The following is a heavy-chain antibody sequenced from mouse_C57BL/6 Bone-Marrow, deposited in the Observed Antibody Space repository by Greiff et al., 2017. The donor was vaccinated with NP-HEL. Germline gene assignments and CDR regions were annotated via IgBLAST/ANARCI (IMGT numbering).Heavy chain of an antibody. J-gene: IGHJ3*01. V-gene: IGHV5-17*01. CDR1: GFTFSDYG. CDR2: ISSGSSTI. Sequence: EVQLVESGGGLVKPGGSLKLSCAASGFTFSDYGMHWVRQAPEKGLEWVAYISSGSSTIYYADTVKGRFTISRDNAKNTLFLQRTSLRAEDTATYYCARGDYVPFAYWGQGTLVTVSA. D-gene: IGHD2-4*01. CDR3: ARGDYVPFAY.